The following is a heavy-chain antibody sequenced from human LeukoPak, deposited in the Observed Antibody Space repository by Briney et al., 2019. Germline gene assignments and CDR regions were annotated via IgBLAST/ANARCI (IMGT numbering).Heavy chain of an antibody. CDR2: ISYDGSNK. V-gene: IGHV3-30*01. J-gene: IGHJ4*02. CDR3: ARDRWYSSSVFDY. D-gene: IGHD6-13*01. CDR1: GFTFSSYA. Sequence: GGPLRLSCAASGFTFSSYAMHWVRQAPGKGLEWVAVISYDGSNKYYADSVKGRFTISRDNSKNTLYLQMNSLRAEDTAVYYCARDRWYSSSVFDYWGQGTLVTVSS.